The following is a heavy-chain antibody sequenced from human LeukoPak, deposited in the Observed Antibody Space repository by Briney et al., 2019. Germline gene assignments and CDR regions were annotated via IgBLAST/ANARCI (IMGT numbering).Heavy chain of an antibody. CDR2: IYHSGST. J-gene: IGHJ5*02. Sequence: SETLSLTCAVSGGSISSSNWWSWVRQPPGKGLEWIGEIYHSGSTNYNPSLKSRVTISVDKSKNQFSLKLSSVTAADTAVYYCARDPSSSSWYWFDPWGQGTLVTVSS. CDR1: GGSISSSNW. D-gene: IGHD6-13*01. CDR3: ARDPSSSSWYWFDP. V-gene: IGHV4-4*02.